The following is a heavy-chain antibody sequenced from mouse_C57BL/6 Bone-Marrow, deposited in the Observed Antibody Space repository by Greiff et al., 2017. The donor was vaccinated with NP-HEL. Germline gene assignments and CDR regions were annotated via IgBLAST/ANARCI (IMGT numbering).Heavy chain of an antibody. CDR1: GFTIKDDY. CDR3: TTETAQATFDY. D-gene: IGHD3-2*02. J-gene: IGHJ2*01. V-gene: IGHV14-4*01. Sequence: VQLQQSGAELVRPGASVKLSCTASGFTIKDDYMHWVKQRPEQGLEWIGWIDPENGDTEYASKFQGKATITADTSSNTAYLQLSSLTSEDTAVYYCTTETAQATFDYWGQGTTLTVSA. CDR2: IDPENGDT.